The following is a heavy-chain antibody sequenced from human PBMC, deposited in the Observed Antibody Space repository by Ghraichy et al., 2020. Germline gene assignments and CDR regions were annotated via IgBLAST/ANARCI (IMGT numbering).Heavy chain of an antibody. CDR1: GFTFTSYA. CDR3: AKSWGGLAAPLDY. V-gene: IGHV3-23*01. D-gene: IGHD3-16*01. Sequence: LRLSCAASGFTFTSYAMSWVRQAPGKGLEWVSAISGGGGTTYYADSVKGRFTISRDNSKNTLYLQMNSLRAEDTAVYYCAKSWGGLAAPLDYWGQGTLVTVSS. CDR2: ISGGGGTT. J-gene: IGHJ4*02.